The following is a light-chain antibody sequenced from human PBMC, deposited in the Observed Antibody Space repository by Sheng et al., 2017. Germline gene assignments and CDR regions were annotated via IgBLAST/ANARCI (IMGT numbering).Light chain of an antibody. CDR2: AAS. CDR1: QGISSY. J-gene: IGKJ4*01. V-gene: IGKV1-8*01. Sequence: AIRMTQSPSSFSASTGDRVTITCRASQGISSYLAWYQQKPGKAPKLLIYAASTLQSGVPSRFSGSGSGTDFTLTISCLQSEDFATYYCQQYYSYLLTFGGGTEVGDQT. CDR3: QQYYSYLLT.